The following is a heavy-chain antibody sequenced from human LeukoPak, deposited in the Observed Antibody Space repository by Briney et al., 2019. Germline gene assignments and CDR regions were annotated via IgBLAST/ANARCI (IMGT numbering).Heavy chain of an antibody. CDR1: GFTFGSYV. V-gene: IGHV3-23*01. Sequence: GGSLRLSCAASGFTFGSYVMSWVRQAPGKGLEWVSTISGSGGSTYYADSVKGRFTVSRDNSKNTLYLQMNSLRAEDTAIYYCAKQDTSMDYFDYWGRGTLVSVSS. D-gene: IGHD5-18*01. CDR3: AKQDTSMDYFDY. J-gene: IGHJ4*02. CDR2: ISGSGGST.